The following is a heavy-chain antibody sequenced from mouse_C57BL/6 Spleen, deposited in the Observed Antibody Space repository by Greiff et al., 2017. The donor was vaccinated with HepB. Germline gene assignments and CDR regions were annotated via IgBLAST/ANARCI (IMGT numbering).Heavy chain of an antibody. CDR3: ARSSAQRGFAY. CDR2: ISSGSSTI. J-gene: IGHJ3*01. Sequence: EVQLVESGGGLVKPGGSLKLSCAASGFTFSDYGMYWVRQAPGKGLEWVAYISSGSSTIYYADTVKGRFTISRDNAKNTLFLQMTSLRSEDTAMYYCARSSAQRGFAYWGQGTLVTVSA. CDR1: GFTFSDYG. V-gene: IGHV5-17*01. D-gene: IGHD3-1*01.